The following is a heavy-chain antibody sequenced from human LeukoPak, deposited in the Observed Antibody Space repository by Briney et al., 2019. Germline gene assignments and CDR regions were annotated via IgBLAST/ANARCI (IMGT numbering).Heavy chain of an antibody. CDR2: ISYDGGNK. D-gene: IGHD6-19*01. CDR1: GFTFSSYG. Sequence: GGSLRLSCAASGFTFSSYGMHWVRQAPGKGLEWVAVISYDGGNKYYADSVKGRFTISRDNSKNTLYLQMNSLRAEDTAVYYCAEDRGWYYFDYWGQGTLVTVSS. J-gene: IGHJ4*02. CDR3: AEDRGWYYFDY. V-gene: IGHV3-30*18.